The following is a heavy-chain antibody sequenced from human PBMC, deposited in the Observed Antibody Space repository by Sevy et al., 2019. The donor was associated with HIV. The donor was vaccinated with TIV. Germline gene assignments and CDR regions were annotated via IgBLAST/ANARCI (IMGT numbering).Heavy chain of an antibody. V-gene: IGHV3-21*01. J-gene: IGHJ4*02. CDR1: GFTFSNYN. CDR2: ITGSSNYI. CDR3: ARDFPVGTTSTFDY. D-gene: IGHD1-26*01. Sequence: GGSLRLSCAASGFTFSNYNMNWVRQAPGKGLEWVSSITGSSNYIHYADSLKGRFTASRDNAKNSLYLQMNSLRAEDTAVYYCARDFPVGTTSTFDYWGQGTLVTVSS.